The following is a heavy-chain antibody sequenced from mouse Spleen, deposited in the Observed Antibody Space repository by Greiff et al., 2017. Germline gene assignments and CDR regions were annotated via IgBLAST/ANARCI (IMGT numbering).Heavy chain of an antibody. CDR1: GYTFTSYW. CDR3: ARARDRFDY. J-gene: IGHJ2*01. D-gene: IGHD3-3*01. V-gene: IGHV1-53*01. Sequence: QVQLQQSGTELVKLGASVKLSCKASGYTFTSYWMHWVKQRPGQGLEWIGNIIPSNGGTTYNEKFKNKATLTVDKSSSTAYMQLSSLTSEDSAVYYCARARDRFDYWGQGTTLTVSS. CDR2: IIPSNGGT.